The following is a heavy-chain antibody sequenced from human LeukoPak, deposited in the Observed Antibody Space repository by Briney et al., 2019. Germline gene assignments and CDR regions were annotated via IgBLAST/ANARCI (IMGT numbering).Heavy chain of an antibody. CDR3: ARGLTAGYFMSAIDY. V-gene: IGHV4-34*01. J-gene: IGHJ4*02. Sequence: SETLSLTCAVYGGSFSGYYWSWIRQPPGKGLEWIGEINHSGSTNYNPSLKSRVTISVDTSKNQFSLKLSSVTAADTAVYYCARGLTAGYFMSAIDYWGQGTLVTVSS. CDR1: GGSFSGYY. D-gene: IGHD1-14*01. CDR2: INHSGST.